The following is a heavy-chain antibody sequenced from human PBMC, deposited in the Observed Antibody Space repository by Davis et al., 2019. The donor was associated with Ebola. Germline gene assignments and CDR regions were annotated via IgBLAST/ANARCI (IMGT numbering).Heavy chain of an antibody. Sequence: GESLKISCKASGYSFTSYWINWVRQMPGKGLEWMGRIDPSDSYTNYNPSFQGHVTISADKSISTAYLQWSSLKASDTAMYYCARDEGFGEDPTFDYWGQGTLVTVSS. V-gene: IGHV5-10-1*01. D-gene: IGHD2-21*01. J-gene: IGHJ4*02. CDR1: GYSFTSYW. CDR2: IDPSDSYT. CDR3: ARDEGFGEDPTFDY.